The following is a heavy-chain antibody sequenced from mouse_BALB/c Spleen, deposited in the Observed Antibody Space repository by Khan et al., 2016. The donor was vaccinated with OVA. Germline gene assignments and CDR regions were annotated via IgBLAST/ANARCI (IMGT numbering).Heavy chain of an antibody. J-gene: IGHJ2*01. D-gene: IGHD1-1*01. CDR1: GYSITSGYA. V-gene: IGHV3-2*02. CDR3: ARWNYYGYYFDY. CDR2: ISYSGGT. Sequence: QLEESGPGLVKPSQSLSLTCTVTGYSITSGYAWNWIRQFPGNKLEWMGYISYSGGTSYNPSLKSRISITRDTSKNQFFLQLNSVTTEDTATYYGARWNYYGYYFDYWGQGTPLTVSS.